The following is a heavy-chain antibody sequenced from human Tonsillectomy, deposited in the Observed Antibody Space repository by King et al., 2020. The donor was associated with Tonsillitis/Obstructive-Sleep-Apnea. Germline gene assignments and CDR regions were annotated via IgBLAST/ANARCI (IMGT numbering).Heavy chain of an antibody. CDR1: GFTFSSYA. J-gene: IGHJ5*02. Sequence: VQLVESGGGVVQPGRSLRLSCAASGFTFSSYAMHWVRQAPGKGLEWVAVLSYDGSNKYYADSVKGRFTISRDNSKNTLHLQMNSLRAEDTAVYYCARKYSSSWKGGFDPWGQGTLVTVSS. CDR3: ARKYSSSWKGGFDP. CDR2: LSYDGSNK. D-gene: IGHD6-13*01. V-gene: IGHV3-30*01.